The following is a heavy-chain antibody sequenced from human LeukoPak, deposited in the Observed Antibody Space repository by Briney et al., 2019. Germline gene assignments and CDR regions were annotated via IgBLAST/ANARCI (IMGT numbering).Heavy chain of an antibody. CDR2: ISWNSGSI. Sequence: PGGSLRLSCAASGFTFDDYAMHWVRQAPGKGLEWVSGISWNSGSIGYADSVKGRFTISRDNSKNTLYLQMNSLRAEDTAVYYCAKGTLLLGFFDYWGQGTLVTVSS. D-gene: IGHD3-22*01. V-gene: IGHV3-9*01. CDR3: AKGTLLLGFFDY. J-gene: IGHJ4*02. CDR1: GFTFDDYA.